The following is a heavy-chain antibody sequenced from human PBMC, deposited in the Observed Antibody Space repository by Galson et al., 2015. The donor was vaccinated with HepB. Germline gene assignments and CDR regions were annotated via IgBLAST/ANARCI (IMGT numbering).Heavy chain of an antibody. CDR2: IWYDGSNK. D-gene: IGHD3-10*01. Sequence: SLRLSCAASGFTFSSYGMHWVRQAPGKGLEWVAVIWYDGSNKYYADSVKGRFTISRDNSKNTLYLQMNSLRAEDTAVYYCARDRAGTMVRGVLDYWGQGTLVTVSS. V-gene: IGHV3-33*01. CDR1: GFTFSSYG. CDR3: ARDRAGTMVRGVLDY. J-gene: IGHJ4*02.